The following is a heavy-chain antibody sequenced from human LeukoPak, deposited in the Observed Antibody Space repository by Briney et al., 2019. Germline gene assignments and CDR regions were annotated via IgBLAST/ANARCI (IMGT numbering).Heavy chain of an antibody. CDR2: ISGSGGST. Sequence: GGSLRLSCAASGFTFSSYAMSWVRQAPGKGLEWVSAISGSGGSTYYADSVKGRFTISRDNSKNTLYLQMNSLRAEDTAVYYCAKSRCSGGSCFGYYFDYWGQGTLVTASS. V-gene: IGHV3-23*01. D-gene: IGHD2-15*01. J-gene: IGHJ4*02. CDR1: GFTFSSYA. CDR3: AKSRCSGGSCFGYYFDY.